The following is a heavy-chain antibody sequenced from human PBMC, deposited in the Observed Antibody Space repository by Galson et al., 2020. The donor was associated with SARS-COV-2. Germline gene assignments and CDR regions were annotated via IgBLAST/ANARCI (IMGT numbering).Heavy chain of an antibody. CDR1: GVSLSGYY. D-gene: IGHD2-2*01. CDR2: INHDGNI. V-gene: IGHV4-34*01. CDR3: ARGSIVTPSAIQYFDY. Sequence: SETLSLTCAVSGVSLSGYYWSWIRLPPGKGPEWIGEINHDGNIHFNPPLKSRVSMSVDTSRNQVSLKMSSMTAADSGVYYCARGSIVTPSAIQYFDYWGQGALVTVSS. J-gene: IGHJ4*02.